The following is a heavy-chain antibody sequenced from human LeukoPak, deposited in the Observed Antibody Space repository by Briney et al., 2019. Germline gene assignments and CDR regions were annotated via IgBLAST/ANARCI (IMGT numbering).Heavy chain of an antibody. CDR3: ARDGDTVLTRGYYYYMDV. CDR2: INSDGSST. Sequence: GGSLRLSCAASGFTFSLYLMHWVRHAPGKGLEWVSHINSDGSSTTNAGSVKGRFTISRDNARNSLYLQMNSLRAEDTALYYCARDGDTVLTRGYYYYMDVWGKGTTVTVSS. CDR1: GFTFSLYL. D-gene: IGHD4-23*01. V-gene: IGHV3-74*03. J-gene: IGHJ6*03.